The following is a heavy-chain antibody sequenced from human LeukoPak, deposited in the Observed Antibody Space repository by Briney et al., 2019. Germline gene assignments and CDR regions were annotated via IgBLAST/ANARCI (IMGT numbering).Heavy chain of an antibody. J-gene: IGHJ6*03. Sequence: PSETLSLTCTVSGGSISSYYWSWIWQPPGKGLEWIGYIYYSGSTNYNPSLKSRVTISVDTSKNQFSLKLSSVTAADTAVYYCARVVTSNYYYYYYMDVWGKGTTVTVSS. CDR3: ARVVTSNYYYYYYMDV. CDR1: GGSISSYY. CDR2: IYYSGST. D-gene: IGHD5-18*01. V-gene: IGHV4-59*01.